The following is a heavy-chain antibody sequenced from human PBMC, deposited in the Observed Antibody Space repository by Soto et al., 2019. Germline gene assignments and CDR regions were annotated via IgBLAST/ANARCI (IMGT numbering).Heavy chain of an antibody. CDR2: IVVGSGNT. V-gene: IGHV1-58*02. D-gene: IGHD3-16*02. J-gene: IGHJ4*02. Sequence: SAEVSCKDSGFAFASCSMQWVRHDRGQRLEWIGWIVVGSGNTNYAQKFQERVTITRDMSASTAYMELSSLRSEDTAVYYCAAIWGSYRDYFDYWGQGTLVTVSS. CDR3: AAIWGSYRDYFDY. CDR1: GFAFASCS.